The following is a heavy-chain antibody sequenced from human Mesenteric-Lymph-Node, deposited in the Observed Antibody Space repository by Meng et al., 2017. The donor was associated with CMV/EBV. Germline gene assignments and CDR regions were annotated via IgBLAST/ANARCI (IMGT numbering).Heavy chain of an antibody. D-gene: IGHD5-18*01. J-gene: IGHJ5*02. CDR3: ARDRGYSYGYRGRFDP. CDR1: GGSVSSGSYY. Sequence: SETLSLTCTVSGGSVSSGSYYWSWIRQPPGKGLEWIGYIYYSGSTNYNPSLKSRVTISVDTSKNQFSLKLNSVTAADTAVYYCARDRGYSYGYRGRFDPWGQGTLVTVSS. V-gene: IGHV4-61*01. CDR2: IYYSGST.